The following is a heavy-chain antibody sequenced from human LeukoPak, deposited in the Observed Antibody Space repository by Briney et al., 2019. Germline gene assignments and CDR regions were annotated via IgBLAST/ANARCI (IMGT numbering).Heavy chain of an antibody. J-gene: IGHJ4*02. Sequence: SVKVSCKASGDTFSSYAISWVRQAPGQGLEWMGGTIPIFGTANYAQKFQGRVTITADESTSTAYMELSSLRSEDTAVYYCARGRMAGTYVFDSWGQGTLVTVSS. D-gene: IGHD6-19*01. CDR2: TIPIFGTA. CDR1: GDTFSSYA. CDR3: ARGRMAGTYVFDS. V-gene: IGHV1-69*13.